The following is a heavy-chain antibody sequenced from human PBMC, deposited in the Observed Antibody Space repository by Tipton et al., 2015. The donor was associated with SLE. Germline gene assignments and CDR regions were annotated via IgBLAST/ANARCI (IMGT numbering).Heavy chain of an antibody. CDR2: ISYSGNT. CDR3: ARESGAVAGIDY. J-gene: IGHJ4*02. D-gene: IGHD6-19*01. V-gene: IGHV4-59*11. Sequence: LRLSCTVSGGSISSHYWSWIRQPPGKGLEWIGYISYSGNTNYNASLKSRVTISVDTSKNQFSLKLSSVTAADTAVYYCARESGAVAGIDYWGQGTLVTVSS. CDR1: GGSISSHY.